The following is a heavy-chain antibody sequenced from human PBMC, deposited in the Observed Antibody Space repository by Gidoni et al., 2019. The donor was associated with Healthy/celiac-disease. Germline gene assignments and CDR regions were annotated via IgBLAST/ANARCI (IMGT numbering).Heavy chain of an antibody. J-gene: IGHJ6*02. CDR3: ARSLRYSSSWDYYGMDV. CDR1: GGSIRSSNW. D-gene: IGHD6-13*01. CDR2: IYHSGST. Sequence: QVPLQESGPGLVKPSGTLSLTCAVSGGSIRSSNWWSWVRQPPGKGLEWIGEIYHSGSTTYNPSLKSRVNISVDKSKNQFSLKLSSVTAADTAVYYCARSLRYSSSWDYYGMDVWGQGTTVTVSS. V-gene: IGHV4-4*02.